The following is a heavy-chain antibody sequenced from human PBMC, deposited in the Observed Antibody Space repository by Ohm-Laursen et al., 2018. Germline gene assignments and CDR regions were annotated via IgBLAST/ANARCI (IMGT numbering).Heavy chain of an antibody. CDR2: IYYSGST. Sequence: GTLSLTCRVPGDSFSTYYWSWIRQSPGKGLEWIGYIYYSGSTNYNPSLKSRVTISVVTSKNQFSLKLSSVTAADTAVYYCARENPYGAFIDAFDIWGQGTMVTVSS. D-gene: IGHD4-17*01. CDR3: ARENPYGAFIDAFDI. J-gene: IGHJ3*02. CDR1: GDSFSTYY. V-gene: IGHV4-59*01.